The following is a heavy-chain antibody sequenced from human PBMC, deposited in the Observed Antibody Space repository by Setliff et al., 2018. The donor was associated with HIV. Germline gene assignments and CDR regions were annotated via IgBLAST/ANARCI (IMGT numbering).Heavy chain of an antibody. CDR3: ARYTSKVDWFDP. D-gene: IGHD2-2*02. Sequence: SETLSLTCTISGGSISSYYWSWIRQPPGKGLEWIGNIHSGGSTNYNPSLKSRVTIFVDTSKTQFYLKLRSVTASDTAVYYCARYTSKVDWFDPWGQGTLVTVSS. CDR2: IHSGGST. CDR1: GGSISSYY. J-gene: IGHJ5*02. V-gene: IGHV4-4*08.